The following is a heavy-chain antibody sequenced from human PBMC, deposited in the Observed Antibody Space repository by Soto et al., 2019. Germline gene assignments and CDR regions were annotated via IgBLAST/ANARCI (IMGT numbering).Heavy chain of an antibody. V-gene: IGHV4-59*08. Sequence: PLVPLCVTWTVVGGSSSSYYCSCIRQPPGKGLEWIGYIYYSGSTNYNPSLKSRVTISVDTSKNQFSLKLSSVTAADTAVYYCARHSYNWNWFDPWGQGTLVTVSS. CDR2: IYYSGST. D-gene: IGHD1-20*01. J-gene: IGHJ5*02. CDR3: ARHSYNWNWFDP. CDR1: GGSSSSYY.